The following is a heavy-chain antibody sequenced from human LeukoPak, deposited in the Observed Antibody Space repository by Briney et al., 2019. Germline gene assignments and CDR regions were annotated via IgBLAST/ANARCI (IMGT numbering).Heavy chain of an antibody. CDR1: GGSISSSSYY. CDR2: FYYSGST. J-gene: IGHJ4*02. Sequence: PSETLSLTCTVSGGSISSSSYYWGWIRQPPGKGLEWIGSFYYSGSTYYNPSLKSRVTISVDTSKNQFSLKLTSVTAADTAVYYCARQGPGTDYWGQGTLVTVSS. CDR3: ARQGPGTDY. V-gene: IGHV4-39*01.